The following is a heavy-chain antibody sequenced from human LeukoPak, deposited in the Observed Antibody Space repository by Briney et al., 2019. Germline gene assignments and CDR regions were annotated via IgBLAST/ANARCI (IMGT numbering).Heavy chain of an antibody. D-gene: IGHD7-27*01. CDR2: INPNSGGT. CDR1: GYTFTGYY. V-gene: IGHV1-2*02. CDR3: GSAPQYRSWGFDS. Sequence: ASVKVSCKASGYTFTGYYMHWLRQAPGQGLEWMGWINPNSGGTTYAQKFQGRVTMTRDTSISTAYMELSSLRSDDTAMDYCGSAPQYRSWGFDSWGQGTLVTVSS. J-gene: IGHJ4*02.